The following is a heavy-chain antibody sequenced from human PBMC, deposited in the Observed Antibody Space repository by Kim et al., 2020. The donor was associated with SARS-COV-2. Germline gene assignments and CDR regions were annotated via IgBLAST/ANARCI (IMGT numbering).Heavy chain of an antibody. CDR3: ARDPPGGSSWYSQRSWYFDY. CDR1: GGTFSSYA. J-gene: IGHJ4*02. V-gene: IGHV1-69*13. Sequence: SVKVSCKASGGTFSSYAISWVRQAPGQGLEWMGGIIPIFGTANYAQKFQGRVTITADESTSTAYMELSSLRSEDTAVYYCARDPPGGSSWYSQRSWYFDYWGQGTLVTVSS. CDR2: IIPIFGTA. D-gene: IGHD6-13*01.